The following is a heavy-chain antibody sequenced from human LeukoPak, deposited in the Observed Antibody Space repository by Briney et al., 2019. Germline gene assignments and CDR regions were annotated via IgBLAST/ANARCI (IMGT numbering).Heavy chain of an antibody. J-gene: IGHJ6*03. CDR2: IIPIFGTV. D-gene: IGHD6-6*01. Sequence: GSSVKVSCKASGGTFSSYATSWVRQAPGQGLEWMGGIIPIFGTVNYAQKFHGRVTITTDESTSTAYMEMSSLGCEDTAVYYCARGSGIAARQAMDVWGKGNTVTVSS. V-gene: IGHV1-69*05. CDR1: GGTFSSYA. CDR3: ARGSGIAARQAMDV.